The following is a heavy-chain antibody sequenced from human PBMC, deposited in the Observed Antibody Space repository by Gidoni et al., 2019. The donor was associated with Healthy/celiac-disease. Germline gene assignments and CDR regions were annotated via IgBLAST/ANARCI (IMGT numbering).Heavy chain of an antibody. V-gene: IGHV1-2*02. CDR1: GYTFTGSN. CDR3: ARESGIAAAGTNYYYGMDV. CDR2: INPNRGGT. J-gene: IGHJ6*02. D-gene: IGHD6-13*01. Sequence: QVQLVQSGAEVKKPGASVKVSCKASGYTFTGSNLHWVRQAPGQGLEWMGWINPNRGGTNYAPKFQGRVTMTRDTSISTAYMELSRLRSDDTAVYYCARESGIAAAGTNYYYGMDVWGQGTTVTVSS.